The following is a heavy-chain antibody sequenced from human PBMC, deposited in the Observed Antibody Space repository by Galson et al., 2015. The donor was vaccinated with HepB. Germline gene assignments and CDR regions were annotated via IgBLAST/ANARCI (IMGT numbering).Heavy chain of an antibody. CDR1: GFTFDDYA. Sequence: SLRLSCAASGFTFDDYAMHWVRQAPGKGLEWVSSIGWNSDTIGYADSVKGRFTISRDNAKNSLYLQMNSLRVEDTAFYYCAKDILWGSYGFDYWGQGTLVTVSS. D-gene: IGHD5-18*01. J-gene: IGHJ4*02. V-gene: IGHV3-9*01. CDR2: IGWNSDTI. CDR3: AKDILWGSYGFDY.